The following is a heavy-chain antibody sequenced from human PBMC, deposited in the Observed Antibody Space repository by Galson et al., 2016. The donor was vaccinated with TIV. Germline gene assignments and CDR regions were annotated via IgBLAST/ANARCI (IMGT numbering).Heavy chain of an antibody. V-gene: IGHV3-21*01. CDR1: GFTFSNYN. CDR2: ISSSSSFI. CDR3: ARRPVVVVAATNGYYYYGMDV. Sequence: SLRLSCAASGFTFSNYNMNWVRQAPGKGLEWVSSISSSSSFIYYADSVKGRFTISRDNAKNSLYLQMNSLRAEDTAVYYCARRPVVVVAATNGYYYYGMDVWGQGNPGHRLL. J-gene: IGHJ6*02. D-gene: IGHD2-15*01.